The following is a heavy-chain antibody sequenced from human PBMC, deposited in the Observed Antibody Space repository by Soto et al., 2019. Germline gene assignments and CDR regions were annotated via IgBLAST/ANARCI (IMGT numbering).Heavy chain of an antibody. J-gene: IGHJ4*02. CDR1: GFTFSSYW. CDR3: ARVVPSSGYYYYYFDY. D-gene: IGHD3-22*01. V-gene: IGHV3-7*03. CDR2: IKQDGSEK. Sequence: GESLKISCAASGFTFSSYWMSWVRQAPGKGLEWVANIKQDGSEKYYVDSVKGRFTISRDNAKNSLYLQMNSLRAEDTAVYYCARVVPSSGYYYYYFDYWGQGTLVTVSS.